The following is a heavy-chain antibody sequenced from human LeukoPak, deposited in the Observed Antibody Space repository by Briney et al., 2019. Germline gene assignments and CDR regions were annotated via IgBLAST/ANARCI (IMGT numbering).Heavy chain of an antibody. J-gene: IGHJ4*02. CDR2: ISAYNGNT. Sequence: GASVKVSCKASGYTFTSYGISWVRQAPGQGLEWMGWISAYNGNTNCAQKLQGRVTMTTDTSTSTAYMELRSLRSDDTAVYYCARDGALWFGELLPDYWGQGTLVTVSS. CDR3: ARDGALWFGELLPDY. V-gene: IGHV1-18*01. D-gene: IGHD3-10*01. CDR1: GYTFTSYG.